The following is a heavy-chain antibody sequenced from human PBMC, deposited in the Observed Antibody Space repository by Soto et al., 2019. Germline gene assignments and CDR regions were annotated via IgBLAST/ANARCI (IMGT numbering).Heavy chain of an antibody. CDR1: GYSFTTYP. CDR3: ARWHISSWYHDY. D-gene: IGHD6-13*01. Sequence: ASVKVSCKASGYSFTTYPMHWVRQAPGQSLEWMGWINAGNDNTKSSRKFQDRVTFTTDTFAVTAYMERRGLRSEDTAVYFCARWHISSWYHDYWGQGTLVTVSS. J-gene: IGHJ4*02. CDR2: INAGNDNT. V-gene: IGHV1-3*01.